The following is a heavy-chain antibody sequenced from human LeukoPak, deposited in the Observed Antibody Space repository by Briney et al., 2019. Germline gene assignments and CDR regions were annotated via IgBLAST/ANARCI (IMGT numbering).Heavy chain of an antibody. Sequence: GGSLRLSCAASGFTFSSYWMSWVRQAPGKGLERVANIKQDGSEKYYVDSVKGRFTISRDNAKNSLYLQMNSLRAEDTAVYYCARKDRLEWLYYDYWGQGTLVTVSS. D-gene: IGHD3-3*01. CDR3: ARKDRLEWLYYDY. CDR1: GFTFSSYW. CDR2: IKQDGSEK. J-gene: IGHJ4*02. V-gene: IGHV3-7*01.